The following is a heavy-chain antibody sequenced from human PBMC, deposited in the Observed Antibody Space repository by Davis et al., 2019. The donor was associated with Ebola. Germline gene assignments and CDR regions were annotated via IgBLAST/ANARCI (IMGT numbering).Heavy chain of an antibody. D-gene: IGHD1-14*01. V-gene: IGHV4-34*01. CDR2: INHSGST. CDR3: ARGLLYNKGGMDV. Sequence: PSETLSLTCAVYGGSFSTYYWSWIRQSPGKGLEWIGEINHSGSTNYNPSLKSRVTISVDTSKNQFSLKLSSVTAADTAVYYCARGLLYNKGGMDVWGQGTTVTVSS. J-gene: IGHJ6*02. CDR1: GGSFSTYY.